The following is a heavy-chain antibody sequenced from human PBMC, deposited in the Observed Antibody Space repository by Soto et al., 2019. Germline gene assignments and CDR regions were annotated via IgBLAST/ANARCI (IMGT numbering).Heavy chain of an antibody. CDR3: TSRVVVVAAPLSYYYCMDV. CDR2: SRSKAYGGTT. CDR1: GFTLGSYA. D-gene: IGHD2-15*01. Sequence: GVSLRPSCKAHGFTLGSYAMIWVRQAPGKGLEWVGFSRSKAYGGTTEYAASVKGRFTISRDDSKIIAYLQMNSLKTEDTAVYYCTSRVVVVAAPLSYYYCMDVWGQGTTVTVSS. J-gene: IGHJ6*02. V-gene: IGHV3-49*04.